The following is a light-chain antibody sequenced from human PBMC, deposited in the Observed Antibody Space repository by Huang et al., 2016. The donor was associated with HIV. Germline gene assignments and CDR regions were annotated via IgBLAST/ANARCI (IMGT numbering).Light chain of an antibody. Sequence: EIVMTQSSATLSVSPGERATLSCRAGQRVSSNLAWYQQKPGQAPRLLIYGASTRANGIPTRFSGGGAETEFTLTISSLQSEDFAVYYCQQYNNWPPWTFGQGTKVEIK. V-gene: IGKV3-15*01. CDR1: QRVSSN. CDR2: GAS. J-gene: IGKJ1*01. CDR3: QQYNNWPPWT.